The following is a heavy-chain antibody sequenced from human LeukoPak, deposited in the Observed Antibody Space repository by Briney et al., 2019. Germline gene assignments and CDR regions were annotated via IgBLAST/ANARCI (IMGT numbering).Heavy chain of an antibody. CDR2: ISISSNYI. V-gene: IGHV3-21*01. CDR1: GFTFSSYS. J-gene: IGHJ6*03. D-gene: IGHD2-2*01. CDR3: ARDAYCSSTSCPHSSYFYYYMDV. Sequence: GGSLRLSCVASGFTFSSYSMNWVRQAPGKGLEWVSSISISSNYIYYADSVKGRFTISRDDAKNSLYLQMDSLRAEDTAMYYCARDAYCSSTSCPHSSYFYYYMDVWGKGTTVTVSS.